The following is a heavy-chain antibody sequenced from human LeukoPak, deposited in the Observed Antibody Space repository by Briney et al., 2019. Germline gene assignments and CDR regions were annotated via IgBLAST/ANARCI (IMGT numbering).Heavy chain of an antibody. CDR2: IYYSGST. CDR3: ARENYYDSSGYLNFDY. CDR1: GGSISSYY. Sequence: SETLSLTCTVSGGSISSYYWSWIRQPPGKGLEWIGYIYYSGSTNYNPSLKSRVTISVDTSKNQFSLKLSSVTAADTAVYYCARENYYDSSGYLNFDYWGQGTLVTVSS. J-gene: IGHJ4*02. V-gene: IGHV4-59*12. D-gene: IGHD3-22*01.